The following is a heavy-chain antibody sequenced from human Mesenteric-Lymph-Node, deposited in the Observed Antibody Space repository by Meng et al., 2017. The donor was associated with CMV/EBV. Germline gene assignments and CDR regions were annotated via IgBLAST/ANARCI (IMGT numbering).Heavy chain of an antibody. CDR1: GVSISSGDYH. CDR2: MHNNGNT. D-gene: IGHD5-24*01. CDR3: ARARGRWLQFPDY. Sequence: SETLSLTCNVSGVSISSGDYHWSWIRQPPGKGLEWITYMHNNGNTYYNSSLVSRASISVDTSKNQFSLKLTSVTAADTAMYYCARARGRWLQFPDYWGQGMLVTVSS. J-gene: IGHJ4*02. V-gene: IGHV4-30-4*08.